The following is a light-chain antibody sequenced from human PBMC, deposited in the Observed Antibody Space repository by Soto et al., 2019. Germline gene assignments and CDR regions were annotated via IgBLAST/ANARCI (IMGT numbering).Light chain of an antibody. V-gene: IGLV2-14*03. CDR3: SSFTTSSTQV. CDR1: SSDVGAYDY. CDR2: DVS. Sequence: QSVLTQPASVSRSPGQSITISCTGTSSDVGAYDYVSWYQQHPGRVPKLMIYDVSNRPSGVSSRFSGSKSGNTASLTISGLQADDEADYFCSSFTTSSTQVFGTGTKLTVL. J-gene: IGLJ1*01.